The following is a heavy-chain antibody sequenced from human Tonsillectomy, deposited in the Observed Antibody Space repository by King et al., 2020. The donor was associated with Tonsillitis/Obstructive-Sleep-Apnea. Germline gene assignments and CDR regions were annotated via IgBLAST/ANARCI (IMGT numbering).Heavy chain of an antibody. D-gene: IGHD4-17*01. Sequence: VQLQQWGAGLLKPSETLSLTCAVYGGSFSGYYWSWIRQPPGKGLEWIGEINHSGSTNYNPSLKSRVTISVDTSKNQFYLKLSSVTAADTAVYYCAIRYGDYEFGWFDPWGQGTLVTVSS. CDR2: INHSGST. J-gene: IGHJ5*02. CDR3: AIRYGDYEFGWFDP. CDR1: GGSFSGYY. V-gene: IGHV4-34*01.